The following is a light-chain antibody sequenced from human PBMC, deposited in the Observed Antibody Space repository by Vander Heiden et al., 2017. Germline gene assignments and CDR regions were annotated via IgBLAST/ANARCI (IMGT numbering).Light chain of an antibody. V-gene: IGLV2-23*01. J-gene: IGLJ1*01. Sequence: QSALTQPASVSGSPGQSITISGTGTSSDVGSYNLVSWYQQPPGKAPKLMIYEGSKRPSGVSNRFSGSKSGNTASLTISGLQAEDEADYYCCSYATSSTYVFGTGTKVTVL. CDR3: CSYATSSTYV. CDR1: SSDVGSYNL. CDR2: EGS.